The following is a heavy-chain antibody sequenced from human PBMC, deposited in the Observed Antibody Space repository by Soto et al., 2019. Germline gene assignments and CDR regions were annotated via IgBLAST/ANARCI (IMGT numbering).Heavy chain of an antibody. Sequence: SETLSLTCAVYGGSFSGYYWSWIRQPPGKGLEWIGEINHSGSTNYNPSLKSRVTISVDTSKNQFSLKLSSVTAADTAVYYCARARDCTNGVCLRGWFDPWGQGTLVTVSS. CDR2: INHSGST. CDR1: GGSFSGYY. J-gene: IGHJ5*02. D-gene: IGHD2-8*01. V-gene: IGHV4-34*01. CDR3: ARARDCTNGVCLRGWFDP.